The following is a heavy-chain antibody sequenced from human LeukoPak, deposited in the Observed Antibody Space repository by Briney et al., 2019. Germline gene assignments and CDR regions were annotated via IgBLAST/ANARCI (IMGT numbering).Heavy chain of an antibody. J-gene: IGHJ4*02. CDR1: GFTFSSYE. V-gene: IGHV3-48*03. Sequence: GGSLRLSCAASGFTFSSYEMNWVRQAPGKGLEWVSYISSSGGTMYYADSVKGRFTISRDNAKNSLYLQMNSLRAEDTAVYYCARRLILYWGQGTLVTVSS. CDR3: ARRLILY. CDR2: ISSSGGTM. D-gene: IGHD2-21*01.